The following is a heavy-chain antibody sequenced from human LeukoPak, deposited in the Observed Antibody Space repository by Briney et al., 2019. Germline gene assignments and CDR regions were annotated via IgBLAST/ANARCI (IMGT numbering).Heavy chain of an antibody. CDR3: VRQDGYQSGAFDI. CDR1: GGSISSSSYY. CDR2: IYYSGST. D-gene: IGHD5-24*01. Sequence: SETLSLTCTVPGGSISSSSYYWGWIRQPPGKGLEWIGSIYYSGSTYYNPSLKSRVTISVDTSKNQFSLKLSSATAADTAVYYCVRQDGYQSGAFDIWGQGTMVTVSS. J-gene: IGHJ3*02. V-gene: IGHV4-39*01.